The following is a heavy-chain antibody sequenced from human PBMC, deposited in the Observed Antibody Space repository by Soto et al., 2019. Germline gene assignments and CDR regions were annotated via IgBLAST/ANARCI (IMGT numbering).Heavy chain of an antibody. J-gene: IGHJ5*02. V-gene: IGHV3-13*01. Sequence: EVQLVESGGGLVQPGGSLRLSCAASGFTFSSYDMHWVRQATGKGLEWVSAIGTAGDTYYPGSVKGRFTISRENAKNSLYLQMNSLRAGDTAVYYCAREASIYGDYAFDPWGQGTLVTVSS. CDR1: GFTFSSYD. CDR2: IGTAGDT. D-gene: IGHD4-17*01. CDR3: AREASIYGDYAFDP.